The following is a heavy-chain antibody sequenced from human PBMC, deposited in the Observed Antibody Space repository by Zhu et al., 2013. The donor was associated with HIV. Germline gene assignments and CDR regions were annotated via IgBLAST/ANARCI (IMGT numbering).Heavy chain of an antibody. V-gene: IGHV1-69*17. J-gene: IGHJ3*02. CDR2: IIPIFGIT. D-gene: IGHD1-26*01. Sequence: QVQLVQSGAEVKKPGSSVKVSCKASGGTFSSYAISWVRQAPGQGLDWMGGIIPIFGITNYAQKFQGRVTITADKSTNTAYMELSSLRSEDTAVYYCARALASGSAFDIWGQGTMVTVSS. CDR1: GGTFSSYA. CDR3: ARALASGSAFDI.